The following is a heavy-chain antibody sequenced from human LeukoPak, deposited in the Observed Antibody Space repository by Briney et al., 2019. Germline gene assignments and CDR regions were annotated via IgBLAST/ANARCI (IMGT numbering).Heavy chain of an antibody. D-gene: IGHD6-6*01. CDR2: INHSGST. CDR3: AKVYSSSSRDAFDV. J-gene: IGHJ3*01. CDR1: GASFSGYY. V-gene: IGHV4-34*01. Sequence: PSETLSLTCAVYGASFSGYYWSWIRQPPGKGLEWIGEINHSGSTNHNVSLESRVTISVDTSKNQFTLKLNSVTAADTAVYYCAKVYSSSSRDAFDVWGPGTMVTVSS.